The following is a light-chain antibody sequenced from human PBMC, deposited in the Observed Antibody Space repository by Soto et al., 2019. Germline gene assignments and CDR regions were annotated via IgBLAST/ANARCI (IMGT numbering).Light chain of an antibody. V-gene: IGKV2-30*01. CDR1: QSLVYSDGNTY. Sequence: DIVMAQSPLCLRVTLGQPASVSCRSSQSLVYSDGNTYLNWFLQRPGQSPRXLIYKVSTRDSGVPDRFRGSGSGTDFTLKISRVEPEDVAVYYCMQGSHWTRTFGHGTKVDIK. CDR3: MQGSHWTRT. CDR2: KVS. J-gene: IGKJ1*01.